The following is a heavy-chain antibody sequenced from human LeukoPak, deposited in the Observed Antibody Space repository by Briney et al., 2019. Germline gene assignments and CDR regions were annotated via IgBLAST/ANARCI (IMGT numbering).Heavy chain of an antibody. CDR2: ISSSGSTI. V-gene: IGHV3-48*03. CDR1: GFTFSSYE. Sequence: GRSLRLSCAASGFTFSSYEMNWVRQAPGKGLEWVSYISSSGSTIYYADSVKGRFTISRDNAKNSLYLQMNSLRAEDTAVYYCARDPSPSDYGDYASWGQGTLVTVSS. J-gene: IGHJ4*02. CDR3: ARDPSPSDYGDYAS. D-gene: IGHD4-17*01.